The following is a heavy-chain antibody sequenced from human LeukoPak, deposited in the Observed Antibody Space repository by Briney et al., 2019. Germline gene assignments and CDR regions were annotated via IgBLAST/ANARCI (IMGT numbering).Heavy chain of an antibody. Sequence: SETLSLTCTVSGGSIGSSYYYWGWIRQPPGKGLEWIGSIYYSGSTYYNPSLKSRVAISVDTSKNQFSLKLSSVTAADTAVYYCARTPGYYYDSSGYYYAPSYFDYWGQGTLVTVSS. CDR1: GGSIGSSYYY. V-gene: IGHV4-39*01. J-gene: IGHJ4*02. CDR2: IYYSGST. D-gene: IGHD3-22*01. CDR3: ARTPGYYYDSSGYYYAPSYFDY.